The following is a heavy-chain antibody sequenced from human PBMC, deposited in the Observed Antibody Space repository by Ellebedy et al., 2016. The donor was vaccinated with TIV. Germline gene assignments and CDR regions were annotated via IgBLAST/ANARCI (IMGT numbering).Heavy chain of an antibody. Sequence: SETLSLXXGVSDKSFSGNYWSWIRQSPGKGLEWIGEIDLSGVTTYNPSLKSRVTISVDTSKGQFSLRLSFATAADTAVYYCAKVRTPIYYGSGRYNHFDHYMDVWGAGTTVTVSS. D-gene: IGHD3-10*01. CDR3: AKVRTPIYYGSGRYNHFDHYMDV. CDR2: IDLSGVT. CDR1: DKSFSGNY. V-gene: IGHV4-34*01. J-gene: IGHJ6*03.